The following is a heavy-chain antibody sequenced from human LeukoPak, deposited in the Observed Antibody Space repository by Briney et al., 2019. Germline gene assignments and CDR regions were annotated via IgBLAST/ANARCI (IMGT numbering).Heavy chain of an antibody. D-gene: IGHD6-13*01. CDR3: ASSSAAGIDY. CDR1: GGSISSYY. CDR2: IYYSGST. J-gene: IGHJ4*02. Sequence: PSETLSLTCTVSGGSISSYYWSWIRQPPGKGLEWIGYIYYSGSTNYNPSLKSRVTISVDTSKNQFSLKLSSVTAADTAVYYCASSSAAGIDYWGQGTLVTVSS. V-gene: IGHV4-59*08.